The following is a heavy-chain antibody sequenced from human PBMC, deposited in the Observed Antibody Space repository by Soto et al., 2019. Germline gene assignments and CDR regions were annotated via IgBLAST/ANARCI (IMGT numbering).Heavy chain of an antibody. V-gene: IGHV4-34*01. J-gene: IGHJ6*02. CDR1: GGSFSGYY. D-gene: IGHD2-2*01. Sequence: ETLSLTCAAYGGSFSGYYWSWIRQPPGKGLEWIGEINHSGSTNYNPSLKSRVTISVDTSKNQFSLKLSPVTAADTAVYYCARALRIVVVPAATYYYYYGMDVWGQGTTVTVSS. CDR2: INHSGST. CDR3: ARALRIVVVPAATYYYYYGMDV.